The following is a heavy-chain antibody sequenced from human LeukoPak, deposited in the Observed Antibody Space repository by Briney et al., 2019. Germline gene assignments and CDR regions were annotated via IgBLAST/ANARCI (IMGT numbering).Heavy chain of an antibody. CDR1: GGSFSGYY. D-gene: IGHD3-9*01. J-gene: IGHJ4*02. CDR2: INHSGST. V-gene: IGHV4-34*01. CDR3: ASVGWLYYFDY. Sequence: PSETLSLTCAVYGGSFSGYYWSWIRQPPGKGLEWIGEINHSGSTNYNPSLKSRVTISVDTSKNQFSLKLSSVTAADTAVYYCASVGWLYYFDYWGQGTLVTVSS.